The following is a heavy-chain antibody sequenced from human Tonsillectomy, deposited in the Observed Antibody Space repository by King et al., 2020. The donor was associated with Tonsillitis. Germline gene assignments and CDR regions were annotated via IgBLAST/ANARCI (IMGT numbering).Heavy chain of an antibody. CDR1: GFTFSRYA. V-gene: IGHV3-64D*06. J-gene: IGHJ4*02. CDR3: VTSGYGYSLPIDY. CDR2: IGSNGGST. Sequence: VQLVESGGGLVQPGGSLRLSCSASGFTFSRYAMYWVRQAPGKGLEYVSVIGSNGGSTYYADSVKGRFTISRDNSKNTLYLQMSSLRAEDTAVYYCVTSGYGYSLPIDYWGQGTLVTVSS. D-gene: IGHD5-12*01.